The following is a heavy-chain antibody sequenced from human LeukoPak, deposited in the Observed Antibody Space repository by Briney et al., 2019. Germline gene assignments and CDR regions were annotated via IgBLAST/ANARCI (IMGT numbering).Heavy chain of an antibody. V-gene: IGHV3-30*18. CDR1: GFTFSSYG. CDR2: ISYDGSNK. CDR3: AKRMDV. J-gene: IGHJ6*02. Sequence: GGSLRLSCAASGFTFSSYGMHWVRQAPGKGLEWVAVISYDGSNKYCADSVKGRFTISRDNSKNTLYLQMNSLRAEDTAVYYCAKRMDVWGQGTTVTVSS.